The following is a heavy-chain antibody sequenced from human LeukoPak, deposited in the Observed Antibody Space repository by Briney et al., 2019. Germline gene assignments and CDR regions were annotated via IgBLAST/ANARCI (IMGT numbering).Heavy chain of an antibody. CDR1: GFIFSNVW. V-gene: IGHV3-15*01. CDR2: IKTITVGGTT. D-gene: IGHD1-26*01. Sequence: GGSLRLACAASGFIFSNVWMNWVRQAPGKGLEWIGRIKTITVGGTTDYAAPVKGRFTISRDDSKNTVHLQMNSMKAEDTAVYYCITGFMQGYLVDWGQGAPVTVSS. CDR3: ITGFMQGYLVD. J-gene: IGHJ4*02.